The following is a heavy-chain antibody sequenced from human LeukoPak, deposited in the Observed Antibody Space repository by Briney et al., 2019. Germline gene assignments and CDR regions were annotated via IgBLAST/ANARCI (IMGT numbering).Heavy chain of an antibody. Sequence: GGSLRLSCAASGFTFSSHDMHWVRQAPGKGLEWVAIISYDGGKKDYADSVKGRFTISRDNSKNSLYLQMNSLRPEDTAVYYCARARATVTRISSFDIWGQGTMVTVSS. J-gene: IGHJ3*02. CDR2: ISYDGGKK. CDR1: GFTFSSHD. V-gene: IGHV3-30*03. D-gene: IGHD4-17*01. CDR3: ARARATVTRISSFDI.